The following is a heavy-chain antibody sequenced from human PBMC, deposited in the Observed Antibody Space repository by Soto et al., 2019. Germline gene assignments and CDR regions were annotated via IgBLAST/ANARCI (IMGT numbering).Heavy chain of an antibody. CDR1: GGTFSSYT. Sequence: SVKVSCKASGGTFSSYTISWVRQAPGQGLERMGRIIPILGIANYAQKFQGRVTITADKSTSTAYMELSSLRSEDTAVYYCARDLATAVDYWGQGTLVTVSS. CDR2: IIPILGIA. D-gene: IGHD2-15*01. J-gene: IGHJ4*02. V-gene: IGHV1-69*04. CDR3: ARDLATAVDY.